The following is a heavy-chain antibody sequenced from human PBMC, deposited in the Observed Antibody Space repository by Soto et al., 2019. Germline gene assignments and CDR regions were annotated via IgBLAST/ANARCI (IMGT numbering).Heavy chain of an antibody. D-gene: IGHD2-21*01. CDR1: GGSISSSSYY. Sequence: QLQLQESGPGLVKPSETLSLTCTVSGGSISSSSYYWGWIRQPPGKGLEWIGSIYYSGSTYYNPSLKSRVTIYVETSKNQFSLKLSSVTAADTAVYYCARLGCGGECPTRHDAFDIWGQGTMVTVSS. J-gene: IGHJ3*02. V-gene: IGHV4-39*01. CDR3: ARLGCGGECPTRHDAFDI. CDR2: IYYSGST.